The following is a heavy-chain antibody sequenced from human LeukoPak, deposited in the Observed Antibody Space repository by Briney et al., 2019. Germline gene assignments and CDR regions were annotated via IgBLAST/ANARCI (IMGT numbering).Heavy chain of an antibody. V-gene: IGHV3-23*01. Sequence: PGGSLRLSCAASGFTFSSYAMSWVRQAPGKGLEWVSAISGSGGSTYYAGSVKGRFTISRDNSKNTLYLQMNSLRAEDTAVYYCAKVASELGISFLGSIGYWGQGTLVTVSS. D-gene: IGHD7-27*01. CDR3: AKVASELGISFLGSIGY. J-gene: IGHJ4*02. CDR1: GFTFSSYA. CDR2: ISGSGGST.